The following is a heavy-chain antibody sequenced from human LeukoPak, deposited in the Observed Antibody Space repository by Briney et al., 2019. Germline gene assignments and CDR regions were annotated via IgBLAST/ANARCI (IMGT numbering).Heavy chain of an antibody. J-gene: IGHJ4*02. CDR3: ARDLLDLAAGGRKYYFDY. CDR1: GGSISSLY. V-gene: IGHV4-59*12. CDR2: IYHSGST. D-gene: IGHD6-13*01. Sequence: TSETLSLTCSVSGGSISSLYWSWIRQPPGKGLEWIGEIYHSGSTNYNPSLKSRVTISVDKSKNQFSLKLSSMTAADTAVYYCARDLLDLAAGGRKYYFDYWGQGTLVTVSS.